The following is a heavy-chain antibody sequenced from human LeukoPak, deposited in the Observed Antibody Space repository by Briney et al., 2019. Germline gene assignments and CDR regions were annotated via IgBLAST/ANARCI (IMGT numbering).Heavy chain of an antibody. J-gene: IGHJ6*03. Sequence: PSETLSLTCTVSGGSISSSSYYWGWIRQPPGKGLEWIGSIYYSGSTYYNPSLKSRVTISVDTSKNQFSLKLSSVTAADTAVYYCARHLSYSSNYYYYYYYMDVWGKGTTVTISS. CDR1: GGSISSSSYY. CDR3: ARHLSYSSNYYYYYYYMDV. V-gene: IGHV4-39*01. CDR2: IYYSGST. D-gene: IGHD5-18*01.